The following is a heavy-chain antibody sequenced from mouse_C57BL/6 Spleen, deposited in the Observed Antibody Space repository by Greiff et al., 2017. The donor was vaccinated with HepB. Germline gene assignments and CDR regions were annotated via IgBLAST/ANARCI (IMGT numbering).Heavy chain of an antibody. V-gene: IGHV1-63*01. CDR1: GYTFTNYW. D-gene: IGHD1-1*01. CDR3: ARSDYYYGSSFDY. Sequence: QVQLQQSGAELVRPGTSVKMSCKASGYTFTNYWIGWAKQRPGQGLEWIGDIYPGSGSTNYNEKFKSKATLTVDTSSSTAYMQLSSLTSEDSAVYYCARSDYYYGSSFDYWGQGTTLTVSS. J-gene: IGHJ2*01. CDR2: IYPGSGST.